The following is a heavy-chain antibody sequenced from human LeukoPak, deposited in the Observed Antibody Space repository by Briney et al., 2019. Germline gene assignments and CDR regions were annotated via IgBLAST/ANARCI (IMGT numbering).Heavy chain of an antibody. D-gene: IGHD1/OR15-1a*01. CDR2: ISSSSSYI. V-gene: IGHV3-21*01. CDR1: GFTFSSYS. CDR3: ARDRIATTGMDV. Sequence: PGGSLRLSCAASGFTFSSYSMNWVRQAPGKGLEWVSAISSSSSYIYYADSVKGRFTISRDNAKNSPYLQMNSLRAEDTAVYYCARDRIATTGMDVWGQGTTVTVSS. J-gene: IGHJ6*02.